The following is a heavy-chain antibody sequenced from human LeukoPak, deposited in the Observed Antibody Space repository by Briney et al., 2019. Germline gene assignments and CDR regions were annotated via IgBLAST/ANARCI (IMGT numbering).Heavy chain of an antibody. J-gene: IGHJ5*01. CDR3: ARDGSSGWFGY. CDR2: IYYSGST. D-gene: IGHD6-19*01. Sequence: SETLSLTCTVSGGSISSYYWSWIRQPPGKGLEWIGYIYYSGSTNYNPSLRSRVTISVDTSKNQFSLKLSSVTAADTAVYYCARDGSSGWFGYWGQGTLVTVSS. V-gene: IGHV4-59*01. CDR1: GGSISSYY.